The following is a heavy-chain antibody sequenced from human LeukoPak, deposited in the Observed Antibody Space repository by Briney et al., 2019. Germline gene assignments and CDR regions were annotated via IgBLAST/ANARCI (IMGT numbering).Heavy chain of an antibody. D-gene: IGHD4-17*01. J-gene: IGHJ4*02. CDR3: ATMTTVDYYFDY. CDR2: IIPILGIA. V-gene: IGHV1-69*04. CDR1: GGTFSSYA. Sequence: SVKVSCKASGGTFSSYAISWVRQAPGQGLEWMGRIIPILGIANYAQKFQGRVTITADKSTSTAYMELSSLRSEDTAVYYCATMTTVDYYFDYWGQGTLVTVSP.